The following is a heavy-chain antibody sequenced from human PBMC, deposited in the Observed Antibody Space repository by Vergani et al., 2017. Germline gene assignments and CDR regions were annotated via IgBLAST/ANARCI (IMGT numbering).Heavy chain of an antibody. D-gene: IGHD3-3*01. V-gene: IGHV3-74*01. J-gene: IGHJ5*02. CDR1: GFTFNEYW. CDR2: MNGDGDTI. CDR3: ARARKFRFGVVWENWFDP. Sequence: EVELAESGGGLVQPGGSLRLSCAASGFTFNEYWMHWARQVPGKGLVWVSGMNGDGDTISYADSVKGRFTISRDNAKNTLFLQMNSLRAEDTAVYYCARARKFRFGVVWENWFDPWGQGTLVTVSS.